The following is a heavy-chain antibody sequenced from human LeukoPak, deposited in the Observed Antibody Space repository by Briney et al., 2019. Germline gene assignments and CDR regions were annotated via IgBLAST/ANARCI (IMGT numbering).Heavy chain of an antibody. Sequence: SETLSLTCTVSGGSISSYYWSWIRQPPGKGLEWIGYIYYSGSTNYNPSLKSRVTISVDTSKNQFSLKLSSVTAADTAVYYCATSKGGYNWNYGAFDIWGQGTMVTASS. J-gene: IGHJ3*02. V-gene: IGHV4-59*01. D-gene: IGHD1-7*01. CDR1: GGSISSYY. CDR3: ATSKGGYNWNYGAFDI. CDR2: IYYSGST.